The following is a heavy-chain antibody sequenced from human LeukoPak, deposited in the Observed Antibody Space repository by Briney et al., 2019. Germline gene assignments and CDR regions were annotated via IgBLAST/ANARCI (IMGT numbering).Heavy chain of an antibody. D-gene: IGHD5-24*01. CDR2: VSTSSDAK. Sequence: ASMKVSCKTSGYSFTTYGIAWVRQAPGQRPEWLGWVSTSSDAKNAAETIQGRVTMTTDASTATAYMELRSLRYDDTAVYYCVRDETIAAAPAYWGQGTLFTVSS. J-gene: IGHJ4*02. V-gene: IGHV1-18*01. CDR3: VRDETIAAAPAY. CDR1: GYSFTTYG.